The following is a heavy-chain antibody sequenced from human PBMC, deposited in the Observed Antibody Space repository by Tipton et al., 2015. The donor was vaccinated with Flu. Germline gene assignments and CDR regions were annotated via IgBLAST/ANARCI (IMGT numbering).Heavy chain of an antibody. J-gene: IGHJ1*01. Sequence: TLSLTCTVSGGSISSYYWSWIRQPPGKGLEWIGNIYYSGSTNYNPSLKSRVTISVDTSKNQFSLKLSSVTAADTAVYYCARYGTYDGSRYFQHWDQGTLVTVSS. V-gene: IGHV4-59*01. CDR2: IYYSGST. CDR3: ARYGTYDGSRYFQH. CDR1: GGSISSYY. D-gene: IGHD1-26*01.